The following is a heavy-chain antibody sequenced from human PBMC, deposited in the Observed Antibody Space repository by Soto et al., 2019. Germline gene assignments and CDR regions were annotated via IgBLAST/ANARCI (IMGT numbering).Heavy chain of an antibody. CDR2: INPYNGNT. CDR3: ARVGVGLAAPRVWPY. Sequence: ASVKVSCKASGYTFTSYGISWVRQAPGQGLEWMAWINPYNGNTKYAEKFLGRVTVTTDTSTATAYMEVRSLTSDDTAVFYCARVGVGLAAPRVWPYWGQGTPVTVSS. D-gene: IGHD6-13*01. J-gene: IGHJ4*02. V-gene: IGHV1-18*01. CDR1: GYTFTSYG.